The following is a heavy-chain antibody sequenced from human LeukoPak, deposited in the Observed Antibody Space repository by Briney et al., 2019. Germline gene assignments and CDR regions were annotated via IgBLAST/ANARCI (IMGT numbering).Heavy chain of an antibody. V-gene: IGHV6-1*01. CDR1: GDSVSSTSAT. CDR3: ARDPAYSSDWTKNAFDV. CDR2: TYYRSKWYN. J-gene: IGHJ3*01. Sequence: SQTLSLTCAISGDSVSSTSATWNWIRQSPLRGLEWLGRTYYRSKWYNNYALSVKSRITINPDTSKNQFSLQLNSVTPEDTAIYYCARDPAYSSDWTKNAFDVWGQGTMVTVSS. D-gene: IGHD6-19*01.